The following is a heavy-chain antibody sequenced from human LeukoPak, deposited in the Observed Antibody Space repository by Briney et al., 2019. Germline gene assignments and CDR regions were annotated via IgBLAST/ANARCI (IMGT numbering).Heavy chain of an antibody. D-gene: IGHD3-3*01. J-gene: IGHJ4*02. Sequence: SVKVSCKASGGTFNSYAISWVRQAPGQGLEWMGGIIPIFGTANYAQKFQGRVTITADESTSTAYMELSSLRSEDTAVYYCARSTYYDFWSGYLRWGQGTLVTVSS. CDR3: ARSTYYDFWSGYLR. CDR2: IIPIFGTA. V-gene: IGHV1-69*13. CDR1: GGTFNSYA.